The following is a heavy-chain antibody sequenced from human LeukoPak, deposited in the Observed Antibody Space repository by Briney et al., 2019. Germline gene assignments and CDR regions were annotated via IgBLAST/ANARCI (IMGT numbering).Heavy chain of an antibody. Sequence: ASVKVSCKASGYTFTSYDINWVRQATGQGLEWMGWMNPNSGNTGYAQKFQGRVTMTRNTSISTAYMELSSLRSEDTAVYYCARGVMVRGVIITAYYFDYWGQGTLVTVSS. CDR2: MNPNSGNT. D-gene: IGHD3-10*01. CDR1: GYTFTSYD. CDR3: ARGVMVRGVIITAYYFDY. V-gene: IGHV1-8*01. J-gene: IGHJ4*02.